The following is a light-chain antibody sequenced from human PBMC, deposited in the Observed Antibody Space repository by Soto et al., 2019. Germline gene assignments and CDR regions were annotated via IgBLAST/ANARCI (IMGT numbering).Light chain of an antibody. V-gene: IGKV3-11*01. Sequence: EIVLTQSPATLSLSPGERATLSCRASQCVSSYLAWYQQKPGQAPRLLIYDASNRATGIPARFSGSGSGTDFTLTISSLEPEDFAVYYCQKRSNWPPSWTFGQGTKVDIK. J-gene: IGKJ1*01. CDR2: DAS. CDR3: QKRSNWPPSWT. CDR1: QCVSSY.